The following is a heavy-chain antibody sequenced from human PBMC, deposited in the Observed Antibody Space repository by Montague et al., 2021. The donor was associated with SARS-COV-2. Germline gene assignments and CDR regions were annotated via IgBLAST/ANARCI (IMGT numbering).Heavy chain of an antibody. CDR2: ISISGST. D-gene: IGHD6-19*01. CDR1: GGSISSGSYY. V-gene: IGHV4-61*02. J-gene: IGHJ4*02. Sequence: TLSLTCTVSGGSISSGSYYWIWIRQPVGKGLEWIVRISISGSTNYNPSLNSRITISVYTSKNQFSLKLIAVTAADTSVYYCARDIAVAGLFDYWGQGTLVTVSS. CDR3: ARDIAVAGLFDY.